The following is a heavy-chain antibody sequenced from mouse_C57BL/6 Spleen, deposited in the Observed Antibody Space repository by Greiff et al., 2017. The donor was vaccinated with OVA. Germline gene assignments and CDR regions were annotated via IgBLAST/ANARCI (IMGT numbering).Heavy chain of an antibody. CDR1: GFTFSSYA. Sequence: EVHLVESGGGLVKPGGSLKLSCAASGFTFSSYAMSWVRQTPEKRLEWVATISDGGSYTYYPDNVKGRFTISRDNAKNNLYLQMSHLKSEDTAMYYCARDQNGNYPNFDYWGQGTTLTVSS. CDR3: ARDQNGNYPNFDY. D-gene: IGHD2-1*01. CDR2: ISDGGSYT. J-gene: IGHJ2*01. V-gene: IGHV5-4*01.